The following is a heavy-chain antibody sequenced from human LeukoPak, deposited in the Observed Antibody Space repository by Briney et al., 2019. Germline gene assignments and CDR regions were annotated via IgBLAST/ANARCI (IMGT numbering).Heavy chain of an antibody. V-gene: IGHV4-4*07. Sequence: SETLSLTCTVSGGPTSSYYWHCIQQPARKDLHCIGRIYTSGSTNYNPTLKSRVTTSVATSKNQFSLKLSSVTAADTAVSYCARGPYSSGWYGYYYHYMDVWGKGTTVTVSS. CDR3: ARGPYSSGWYGYYYHYMDV. CDR2: IYTSGST. D-gene: IGHD6-19*01. CDR1: GGPTSSYY. J-gene: IGHJ6*03.